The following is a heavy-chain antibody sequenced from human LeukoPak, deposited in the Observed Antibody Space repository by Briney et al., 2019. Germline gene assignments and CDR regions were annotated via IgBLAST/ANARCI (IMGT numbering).Heavy chain of an antibody. D-gene: IGHD6-19*01. J-gene: IGHJ5*02. CDR3: ARLRRSIAVAGSGWFDP. CDR1: GGSISSYYW. V-gene: IGHV2-70*11. Sequence: TLSLTCTVSGGSISSYYWSWIRQPPGKALEWLARIDWDDDKYYSTSLKTRLTISKDTSKNQVVLTMTNMDPVDTATYYCARLRRSIAVAGSGWFDPWGQGTLVTVSS. CDR2: IDWDDDK.